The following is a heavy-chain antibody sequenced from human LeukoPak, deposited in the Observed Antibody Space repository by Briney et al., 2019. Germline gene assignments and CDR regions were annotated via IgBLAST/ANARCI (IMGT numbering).Heavy chain of an antibody. CDR2: IYSGGST. D-gene: IGHD3-22*01. V-gene: IGHV3-53*01. CDR1: GFTVSSNC. Sequence: GGSLRLSCAASGFTVSSNCMSWVRQAPGKGLEWVSVIYSGGSTYYADSVKGRFTISRDNSKNTLYLQMNSLRAEDTAVYYCAKDSSDYYYYDSSGYRTAWGQGTLVTVSS. CDR3: AKDSSDYYYYDSSGYRTA. J-gene: IGHJ4*02.